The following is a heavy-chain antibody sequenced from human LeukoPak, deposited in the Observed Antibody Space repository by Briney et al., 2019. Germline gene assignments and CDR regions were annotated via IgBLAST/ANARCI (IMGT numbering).Heavy chain of an antibody. CDR3: ARKALPGNWFDP. J-gene: IGHJ5*02. V-gene: IGHV4-4*07. CDR1: GDSISSYY. CDR2: IYASGST. Sequence: SETLSLTCTVSGDSISSYYWSWIRQPAGKGLEWIGRIYASGSTNYNPSLKSRVTMSLDTSKNQFSLNLSSVAAADTAVYYCARKALPGNWFDPWGQGTLVTVSS.